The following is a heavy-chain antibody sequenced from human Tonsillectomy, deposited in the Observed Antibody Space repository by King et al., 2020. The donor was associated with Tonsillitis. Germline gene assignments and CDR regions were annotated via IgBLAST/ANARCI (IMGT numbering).Heavy chain of an antibody. Sequence: VQLVESGGGVVQPGRSLRLSCAASGFTFSSYGMNWVRQAPGKGLEWVAVISYDGSNKYYGDSVRGRFTISRDNSANTLYLHMNSLRPEDTAVYFCAKVGDYSGSESDGGSWGQGTLVTVSS. J-gene: IGHJ5*02. CDR2: ISYDGSNK. CDR1: GFTFSSYG. D-gene: IGHD5-12*01. CDR3: AKVGDYSGSESDGGS. V-gene: IGHV3-30*18.